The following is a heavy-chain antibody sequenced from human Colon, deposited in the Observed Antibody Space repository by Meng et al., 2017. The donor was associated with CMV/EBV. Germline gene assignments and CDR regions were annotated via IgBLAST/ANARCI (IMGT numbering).Heavy chain of an antibody. Sequence: QVPLQKLGAGLLKPSETLVLTCTVYGWSFSNYFWTWIRQPPGKGLEWIGEIYHSQLNYNPSLKSRVTISRDTSKNQFSLKLSSVTAADTAVYYCATGSSQAWELLHYWGQGTLVTVSS. CDR2: IYHSQL. V-gene: IGHV4-34*01. J-gene: IGHJ4*02. CDR3: ATGSSQAWELLHY. CDR1: GWSFSNYF. D-gene: IGHD1-26*01.